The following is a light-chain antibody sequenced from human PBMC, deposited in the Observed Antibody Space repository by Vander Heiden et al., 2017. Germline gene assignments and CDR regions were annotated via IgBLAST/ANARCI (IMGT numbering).Light chain of an antibody. V-gene: IGKV4-1*01. CDR2: WAS. Sequence: DIVLTQPPYPLSVSLAERATINCKSSQSVLYSSNNKNYLAWYQQKPGQPPKLLIYWASTRESGVPDRFSGSGSGTDFTLTISSLQAEDVAVYYCQQYDSNPWTFGQGTKVXIK. CDR1: QSVLYSSNNKNY. CDR3: QQYDSNPWT. J-gene: IGKJ1*01.